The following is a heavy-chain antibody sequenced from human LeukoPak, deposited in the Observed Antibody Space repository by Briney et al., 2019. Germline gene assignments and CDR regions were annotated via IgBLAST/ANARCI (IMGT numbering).Heavy chain of an antibody. D-gene: IGHD3-10*01. Sequence: AASVKVSCKASGGTFSSYAISWVRQAPGQGLEWMGGIIPIVGTANYAQKFQGRVTITADESTSTAYMELSSLRSEDTAVYYCARGARGSGSLTGYGMDVWGKGTTVTVSS. CDR3: ARGARGSGSLTGYGMDV. CDR1: GGTFSSYA. J-gene: IGHJ6*04. V-gene: IGHV1-69*13. CDR2: IIPIVGTA.